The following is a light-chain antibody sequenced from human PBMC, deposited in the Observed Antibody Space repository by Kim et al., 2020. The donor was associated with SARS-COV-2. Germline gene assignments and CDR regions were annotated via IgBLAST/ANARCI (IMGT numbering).Light chain of an antibody. CDR3: SSYTTSSTYV. CDR2: DVN. CDR1: SSDVAGYDY. V-gene: IGLV2-14*04. Sequence: GQSITISCTGTSSDVAGYDYVSWYQQHPGKAPKLMIFDVNKRPSGVSNRFSGSKSGNTASLTISGLQAEDEADYYCSSYTTSSTYVFGTGTKVTVL. J-gene: IGLJ1*01.